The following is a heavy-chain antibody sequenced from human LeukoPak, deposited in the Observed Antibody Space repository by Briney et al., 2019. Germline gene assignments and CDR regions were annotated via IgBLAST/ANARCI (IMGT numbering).Heavy chain of an antibody. D-gene: IGHD5-18*01. V-gene: IGHV3-7*03. CDR3: ARVGTAMVGDAFDI. CDR2: IKQDGSEK. J-gene: IGHJ3*02. Sequence: GGSLRLSCAASGFTFSSYWMSWVRQAPGKGLEWVANIKQDGSEKYYVDSVKGRFTISRDNAKNSLYLQMNSLRAEDTAVYYCARVGTAMVGDAFDIWSQGTMVTVSS. CDR1: GFTFSSYW.